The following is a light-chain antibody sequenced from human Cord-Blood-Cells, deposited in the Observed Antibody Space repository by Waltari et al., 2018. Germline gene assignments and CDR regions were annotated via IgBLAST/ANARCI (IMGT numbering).Light chain of an antibody. CDR1: ALPKQY. V-gene: IGLV3-25*03. Sequence: SYELTQPPSVSVSPGQTAMITCSGDALPKQYAYWYQQKPGQAPVLVIYKDSERPSGIPERFSGSSSGTTVTLTISGVQAEYEADYYCQSADSSGTYYVFGTGTKVTVL. J-gene: IGLJ1*01. CDR2: KDS. CDR3: QSADSSGTYYV.